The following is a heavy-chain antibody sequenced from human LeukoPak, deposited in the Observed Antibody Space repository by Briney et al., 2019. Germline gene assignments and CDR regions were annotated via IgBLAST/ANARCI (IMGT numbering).Heavy chain of an antibody. D-gene: IGHD2-15*01. CDR2: ISYDGSNE. CDR1: GFTFSSYV. Sequence: PGGSLRLSCAASGFTFSSYVMHWVRQAPGKGLEWVAIISYDGSNEYYADSVKGRFTISRDNSKNTLYLQMNSLRAADTAVYYCARDRYCSGGSCYYFDYWGQGTLVTVSS. CDR3: ARDRYCSGGSCYYFDY. J-gene: IGHJ4*02. V-gene: IGHV3-30*04.